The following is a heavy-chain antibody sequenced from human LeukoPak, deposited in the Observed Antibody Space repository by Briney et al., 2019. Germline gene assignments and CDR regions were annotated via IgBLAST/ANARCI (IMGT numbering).Heavy chain of an antibody. V-gene: IGHV3-7*01. D-gene: IGHD6-19*01. Sequence: GGSLRLSCAASGFTFSSYWMSWVRQAPGKGLEWVANIKQDGSEKYYVDSVKGRFTISRDNAKNSLYLQMNSLRAEDTAGYYCARAVAGSYYYYGMDVWGQGTTVTVSS. J-gene: IGHJ6*02. CDR1: GFTFSSYW. CDR3: ARAVAGSYYYYGMDV. CDR2: IKQDGSEK.